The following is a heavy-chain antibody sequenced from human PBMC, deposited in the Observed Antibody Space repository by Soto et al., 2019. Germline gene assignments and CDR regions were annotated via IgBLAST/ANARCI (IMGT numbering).Heavy chain of an antibody. Sequence: QVQLVQSGAEVKKPGSSVKVSCKASGGTFSSYAISWVRQAPGQGLEWMGGIIPIFGTANYAQKFQGRVTITADESTSTPYRGLSSGRSENPAVYYWGAAPGGGPHYYHYGMDVWGQGTTVPVS. V-gene: IGHV1-69*01. J-gene: IGHJ6*02. CDR1: GGTFSSYA. CDR2: IIPIFGTA. CDR3: GAAPGGGPHYYHYGMDV. D-gene: IGHD3-16*01.